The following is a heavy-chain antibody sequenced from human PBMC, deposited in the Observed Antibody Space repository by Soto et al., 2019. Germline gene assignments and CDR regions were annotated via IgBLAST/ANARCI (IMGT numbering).Heavy chain of an antibody. V-gene: IGHV6-1*01. Sequence: PSQTLSLTCAISGDSVSSNSATWDWIRQSPLRCLEWLGRTYYRSQWYSDYGASVRGRIIINADPSKNQFSLQLNFLIPEDTAMYYCARYGSAYYLDSWGQGSLVTVS. CDR2: TYYRSQWYS. CDR1: GDSVSSNSAT. CDR3: ARYGSAYYLDS. J-gene: IGHJ4*02. D-gene: IGHD6-19*01.